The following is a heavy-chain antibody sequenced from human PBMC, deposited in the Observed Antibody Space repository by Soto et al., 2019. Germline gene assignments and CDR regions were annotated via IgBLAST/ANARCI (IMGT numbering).Heavy chain of an antibody. D-gene: IGHD7-27*01. Sequence: PSQTLSLTCAISGDSVSSNSAAWNWIRQSPSRGLEWLGRAYYRSKWYIDYAVSVKSRVTINPDISKNQFSLQLSSVTPEDTAVYYCTMETGHYYYGMDVWGQGTTVTVSS. V-gene: IGHV6-1*01. CDR3: TMETGHYYYGMDV. CDR1: GDSVSSNSAA. CDR2: AYYRSKWYI. J-gene: IGHJ6*02.